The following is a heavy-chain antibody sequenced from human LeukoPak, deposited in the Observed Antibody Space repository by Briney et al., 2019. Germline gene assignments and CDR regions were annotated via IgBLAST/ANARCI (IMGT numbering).Heavy chain of an antibody. D-gene: IGHD1-14*01. Sequence: PGGSLRLSCAASGFTVSSYYMSWVRQAPGKGLEWVSVIYSGGSTYYADSVKGRFTVSRDDSKNTLYLQMNSLRAEDTAVYFCARYNAFDIWGQGTMVTVSS. J-gene: IGHJ3*02. CDR1: GFTVSSYY. CDR2: IYSGGST. CDR3: ARYNAFDI. V-gene: IGHV3-66*01.